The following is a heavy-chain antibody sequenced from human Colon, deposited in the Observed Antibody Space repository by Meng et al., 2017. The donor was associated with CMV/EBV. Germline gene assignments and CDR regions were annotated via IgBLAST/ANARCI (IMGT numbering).Heavy chain of an antibody. Sequence: SETLSLTCTVSGVSVSNYWWSWIRQSPGKGLEWIGYIHYSGTTNQNPSLRGRVIMSVDTSKNQFSLKLSSVTAADTAVYYCARDSYHYGSSTYNWFDPWGQGTLVTVSS. J-gene: IGHJ5*02. CDR1: GVSVSNYW. D-gene: IGHD3-10*01. CDR3: ARDSYHYGSSTYNWFDP. V-gene: IGHV4-59*02. CDR2: IHYSGTT.